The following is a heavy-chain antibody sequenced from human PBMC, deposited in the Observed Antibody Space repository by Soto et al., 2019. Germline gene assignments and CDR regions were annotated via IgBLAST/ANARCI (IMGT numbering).Heavy chain of an antibody. CDR2: ISGSGGSS. V-gene: IGHV3-23*01. CDR1: GFTFTSYA. D-gene: IGHD3-22*01. CDR3: AKGGSYYYDSSGYYAN. Sequence: GGSLRLSCAASGFTFTSYAMSWVRQAPGKGLEWGSAISGSGGSSYYADSVKGRFTISRDNSKNTLFLQMNSLRAEDTAIYYCAKGGSYYYDSSGYYANWGQGTLVTVSS. J-gene: IGHJ4*02.